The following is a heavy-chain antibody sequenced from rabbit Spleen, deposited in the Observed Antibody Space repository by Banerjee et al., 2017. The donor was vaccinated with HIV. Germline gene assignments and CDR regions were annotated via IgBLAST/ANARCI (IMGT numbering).Heavy chain of an antibody. J-gene: IGHJ6*01. CDR3: ARDTGSSFSSYGMDL. CDR1: GFTLSSYYM. CDR2: IYAGISTNT. V-gene: IGHV1S45*01. Sequence: QEQLEESAGGLVQPGGSLKLSCKASGFTLSSYYMNWVRQAPGKGLEWIACIYAGISTNTYYANWAKGRFTISKTSSTTVTLQMTSLTAADTATYFCARDTGSSFSSYGMDLWGPGTLVTVS. D-gene: IGHD8-1*01.